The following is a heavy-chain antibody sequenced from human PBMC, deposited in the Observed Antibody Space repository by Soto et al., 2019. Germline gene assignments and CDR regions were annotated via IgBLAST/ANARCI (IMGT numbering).Heavy chain of an antibody. V-gene: IGHV4-34*01. CDR1: GGSFSGYY. J-gene: IGHJ4*02. Sequence: SETLSLTCAVYGGSFSGYYWSWIRQPPGKGLEWIGEINHSGSTNYNPSLKSRVTISVDTSKNQFSLKLSSVTAADTAVYYCARVHRREVVVPAARKYYFDYWGQGTLVTVSS. CDR3: ARVHRREVVVPAARKYYFDY. D-gene: IGHD2-2*01. CDR2: INHSGST.